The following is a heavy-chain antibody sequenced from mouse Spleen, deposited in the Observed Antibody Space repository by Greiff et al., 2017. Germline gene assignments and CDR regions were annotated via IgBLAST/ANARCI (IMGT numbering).Heavy chain of an antibody. CDR3: ARRGGWLLRGAMDY. Sequence: QVQLQQSGAELVKPGASVKISCKASGYAFSSYWMNWVKQRPGKGLEWIGQIYPGDGDTNYNGKFKGKATLTADKSSSTAYMQLSSLTSEDAAVYFCARRGGWLLRGAMDYWGQGTSVTVSS. V-gene: IGHV1-80*01. J-gene: IGHJ4*01. D-gene: IGHD2-3*01. CDR2: IYPGDGDT. CDR1: GYAFSSYW.